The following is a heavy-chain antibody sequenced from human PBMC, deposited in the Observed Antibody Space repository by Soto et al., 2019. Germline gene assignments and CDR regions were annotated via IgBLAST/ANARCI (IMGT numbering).Heavy chain of an antibody. J-gene: IGHJ4*02. D-gene: IGHD2-21*02. CDR3: ARSSIDTPIFKNPFDS. CDR1: GGSISSSSYY. Sequence: PSETLSLTCTVSGGSISSSSYYWGWIRQPPGKGLEWIGSIYYSGSTYYNPSLKSRVAISLDTSKNQFSLRLNSVTAADTAVYYCARSSIDTPIFKNPFDSWGQATPVT. V-gene: IGHV4-39*01. CDR2: IYYSGST.